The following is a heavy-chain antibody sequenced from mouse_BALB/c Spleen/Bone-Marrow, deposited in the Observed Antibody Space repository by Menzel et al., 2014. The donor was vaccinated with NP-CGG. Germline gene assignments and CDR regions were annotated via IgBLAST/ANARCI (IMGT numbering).Heavy chain of an antibody. CDR2: INPNIGGT. V-gene: IGHV1-18*01. Sequence: EVQLQQSGPELVKPGASVKISCKTSGYTFTDYTMRWVKQSHGKSLEWIGHINPNIGGTNYSQKFKGKATLTLDKSSRTAYMELRSLTSEDSAVYYCTRSRYGDYWGQGTTLTVSS. D-gene: IGHD2-14*01. J-gene: IGHJ2*01. CDR1: GYTFTDYT. CDR3: TRSRYGDY.